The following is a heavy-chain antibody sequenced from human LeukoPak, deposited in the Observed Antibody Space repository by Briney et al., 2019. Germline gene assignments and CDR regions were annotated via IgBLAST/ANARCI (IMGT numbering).Heavy chain of an antibody. D-gene: IGHD2-2*03. CDR3: ARDMDYYFDY. Sequence: GGSLRLSCAASGFIFSDYSMHWVRQAPGKGLEWVAVIWYDGSNKYYADSVKGRFTISRDNSKNTLYLQMNSLRAEDTAVYYCARDMDYYFDYWGQGTLVTVSS. CDR2: IWYDGSNK. V-gene: IGHV3-33*08. J-gene: IGHJ4*02. CDR1: GFIFSDYS.